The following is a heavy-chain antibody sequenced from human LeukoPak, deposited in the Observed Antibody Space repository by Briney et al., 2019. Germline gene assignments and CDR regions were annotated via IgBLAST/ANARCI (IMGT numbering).Heavy chain of an antibody. CDR1: GFTFSRYS. CDR2: ISSTSIYR. D-gene: IGHD1-26*01. V-gene: IGHV3-21*01. J-gene: IGHJ4*02. Sequence: PGGSLRLSCSASGFTFSRYSMNWVRQAPGKGLEWVSSISSTSIYRYYADSVKGRFTISRDNAKNSLYLQMNSLRVEDTGVYYCASWGEGALDNWGQGTLVTVSS. CDR3: ASWGEGALDN.